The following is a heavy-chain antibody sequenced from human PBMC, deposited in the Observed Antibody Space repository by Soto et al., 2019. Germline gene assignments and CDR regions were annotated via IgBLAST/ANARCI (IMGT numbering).Heavy chain of an antibody. V-gene: IGHV1-18*01. D-gene: IGHD6-6*01. CDR3: ASSSSVSNFDY. J-gene: IGHJ4*02. CDR2: ISAYNGNT. CDR1: GYTFTSYG. Sequence: VASVKVSCKASGYTFTSYGISWVRQASGQGLEWMGWISAYNGNTNYAQKLQGRVTMTTDTSTSTAYMELRSLRSDDTAVYYCASSSSVSNFDYWGQGALVTVSS.